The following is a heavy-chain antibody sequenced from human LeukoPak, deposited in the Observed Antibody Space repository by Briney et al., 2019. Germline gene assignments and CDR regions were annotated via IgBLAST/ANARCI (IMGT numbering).Heavy chain of an antibody. CDR3: ARGHQDDFWSGYYSLGYYYYGMDV. CDR1: GFTFSSYA. D-gene: IGHD3-3*01. Sequence: PGRSLRLSCAASGFTFSSYAMHRVRQAPGKGLEWVAVISYDGSNKYYADSVKGRFTISRDNSKNTLYLQMNSLRAEDTAVYYCARGHQDDFWSGYYSLGYYYYGMDVWGQETTVTVSS. V-gene: IGHV3-30-3*01. CDR2: ISYDGSNK. J-gene: IGHJ6*02.